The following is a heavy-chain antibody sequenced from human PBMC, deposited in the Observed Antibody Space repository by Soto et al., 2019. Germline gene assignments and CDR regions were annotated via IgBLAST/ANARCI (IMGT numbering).Heavy chain of an antibody. Sequence: EVQLVESGGGLVQPGGSLRLSCAASGFTFSGYWMTWVRQAPGEGLEGVANISPDGSEEYYVDSVKGRFTISRDNAKNSVYLQMNSLRGEDTALYYCTRDLNHDTGPWGQGTQVTVSS. CDR3: TRDLNHDTGP. CDR1: GFTFSGYW. D-gene: IGHD2-8*02. CDR2: ISPDGSEE. J-gene: IGHJ5*02. V-gene: IGHV3-7*04.